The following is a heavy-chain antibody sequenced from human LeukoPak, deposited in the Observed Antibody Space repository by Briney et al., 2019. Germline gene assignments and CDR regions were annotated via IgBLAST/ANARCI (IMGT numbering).Heavy chain of an antibody. D-gene: IGHD3-3*01. CDR3: ARHGPLYDIWSAQFYFDY. CDR2: IYYSGTT. CDR1: GGSISTFY. V-gene: IGHV4-59*08. Sequence: PSETLSPTCTVSGGSISTFYWSWIRQRPGKGLEWIGYIYYSGTTNYNPSLKSRVTISVDMSKSQFSLNLSSVTAADTALYYCARHGPLYDIWSAQFYFDYWGQGTLVTVSS. J-gene: IGHJ4*02.